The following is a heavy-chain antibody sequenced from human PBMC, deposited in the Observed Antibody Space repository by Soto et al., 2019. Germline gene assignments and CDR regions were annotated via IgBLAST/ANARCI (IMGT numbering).Heavy chain of an antibody. CDR2: INPNSGGT. Sequence: ASVKVSCKASGYTFTGYYMHWVRQAPGQGLEWMGWINPNSGGTNYAQKFQGWVTMTRDTSISTAYMELSRLRSDDTAVYYCARDLKPNRKTQIYYYYGMDVWGQGTTVTVSS. J-gene: IGHJ6*02. V-gene: IGHV1-2*04. CDR3: ARDLKPNRKTQIYYYYGMDV. CDR1: GYTFTGYY.